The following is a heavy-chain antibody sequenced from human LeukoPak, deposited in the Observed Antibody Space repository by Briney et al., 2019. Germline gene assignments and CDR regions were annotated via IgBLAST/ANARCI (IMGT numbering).Heavy chain of an antibody. J-gene: IGHJ4*02. D-gene: IGHD2-2*01. Sequence: ASVKVSFKASGYTFTSYGISWVRQAPGQGLEWMGLISAYNGNTNYAQKLQGRVTMTTDTSTSTAYMELRSLRSDDTAVYSCARVYCSSTSCYACGMGYWGQGTLVTVSS. CDR1: GYTFTSYG. CDR3: ARVYCSSTSCYACGMGY. V-gene: IGHV1-18*01. CDR2: ISAYNGNT.